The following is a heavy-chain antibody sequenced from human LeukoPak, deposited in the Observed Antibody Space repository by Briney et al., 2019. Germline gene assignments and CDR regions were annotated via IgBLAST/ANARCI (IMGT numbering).Heavy chain of an antibody. CDR3: VRGHGYNLEDYFDN. CDR1: GFTFSNAW. Sequence: GGSLRLSCAASGFTFSNAWMSWVRQAPGKGLEWVSLVAWDGGGTFFADSVKGRFTVSRDNSKNSLSLYMNSLTTEDTALYYCVRGHGYNLEDYFDNWGQGTLVTVSS. D-gene: IGHD5-24*01. V-gene: IGHV3-43*01. CDR2: VAWDGGGT. J-gene: IGHJ4*02.